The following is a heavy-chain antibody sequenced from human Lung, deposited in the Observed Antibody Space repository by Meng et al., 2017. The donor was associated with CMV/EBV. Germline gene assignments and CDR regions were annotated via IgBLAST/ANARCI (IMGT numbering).Heavy chain of an antibody. Sequence: QLQESVPGLVKPSGTLSLTCVVSGGSISSSYWWTWVRQSPGKGLEWIGEMYHSGTTNYNPSLKSRVTISMGKSNNQLSLKLNSVTAADTAVYYCATQESRDGHNPYWGQGTLVTASS. CDR3: ATQESRDGHNPY. CDR2: MYHSGTT. V-gene: IGHV4-4*02. CDR1: GGSISSSYW. D-gene: IGHD5-24*01. J-gene: IGHJ4*02.